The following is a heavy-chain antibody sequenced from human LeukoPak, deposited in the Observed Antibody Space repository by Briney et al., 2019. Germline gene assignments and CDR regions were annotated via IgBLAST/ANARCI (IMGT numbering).Heavy chain of an antibody. CDR2: IYSGGST. CDR3: ARANSNYILDNWFHP. V-gene: IGHV3-66*01. Sequence: GGSLRLSCAASGFTVSSNYMSWVRQAPGKGLEWVSVIYSGGSTYYADSVKGRFTISRDNSKNTLYLQMNSLRAEDTAVYYCARANSNYILDNWFHPWGQGTLVTVSS. J-gene: IGHJ5*02. CDR1: GFTVSSNY. D-gene: IGHD4-11*01.